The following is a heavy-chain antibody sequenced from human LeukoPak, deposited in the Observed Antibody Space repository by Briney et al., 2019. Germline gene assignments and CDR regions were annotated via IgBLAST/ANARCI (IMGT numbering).Heavy chain of an antibody. CDR1: GFTFSTYT. CDR3: ASEYCSRTNCYLDF. J-gene: IGHJ4*02. CDR2: ISTSGGGT. Sequence: GGSLRLSCAASGFTFSTYTMNWVRQAPGKGLEWVSSISTSGGGTYYADSVKGRFTISRDNSKNTLYLQMNSLRAEGTAVYYCASEYCSRTNCYLDFWGQGTLVTVSS. D-gene: IGHD2-2*01. V-gene: IGHV3-23*01.